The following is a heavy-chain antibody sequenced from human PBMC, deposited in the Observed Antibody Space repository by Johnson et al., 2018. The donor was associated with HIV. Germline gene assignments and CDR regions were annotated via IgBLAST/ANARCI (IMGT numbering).Heavy chain of an antibody. CDR3: ANARGFDYSTSFIVDDDLDI. J-gene: IGHJ3*02. D-gene: IGHD6-6*01. CDR2: ISYHGNNK. V-gene: IGHV3-30*18. CDR1: GFSFSSYG. Sequence: QVYLVESGGGVVQPGRSLRLSCAASGFSFSSYGMHWVRQAPGKGLEWVAVISYHGNNKDYADSVKGRFTISRDNSKNTLYLEMKSLRAEDTAVYYCANARGFDYSTSFIVDDDLDIWGQGTMVTVSS.